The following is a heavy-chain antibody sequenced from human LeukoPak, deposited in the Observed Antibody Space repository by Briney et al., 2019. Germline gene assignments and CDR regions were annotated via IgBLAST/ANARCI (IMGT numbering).Heavy chain of an antibody. J-gene: IGHJ6*04. D-gene: IGHD1-14*01. CDR1: GFIFRSYW. Sequence: GGSLRLSCAASGFIFRSYWMHWVRQAPGKGLVWVSRINSDGGSTSYADSVKGRFTISRDNAKNTLYLQMNSLRAEDTAVYYCAREPDYYYGMDVWGKGTTVTVSS. CDR3: AREPDYYYGMDV. CDR2: INSDGGST. V-gene: IGHV3-74*01.